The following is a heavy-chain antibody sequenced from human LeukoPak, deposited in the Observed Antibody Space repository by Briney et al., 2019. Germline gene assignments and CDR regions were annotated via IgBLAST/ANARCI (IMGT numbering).Heavy chain of an antibody. CDR3: ARDPVDI. CDR2: IYSGSTI. V-gene: IGHV3-69-1*02. Sequence: GGSLRLSCAASGFTVSSNYMSWVRQAPGKGLEWVSAIYSGSTIYYADSVKGRFTISRDNAKNSLYLQMNSLRAEDTAVYYCARDPVDIWGQGTMVTVSS. J-gene: IGHJ3*02. CDR1: GFTVSSNY.